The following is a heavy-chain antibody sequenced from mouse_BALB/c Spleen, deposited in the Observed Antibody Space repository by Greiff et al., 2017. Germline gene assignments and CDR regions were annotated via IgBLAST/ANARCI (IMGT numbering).Heavy chain of an antibody. J-gene: IGHJ4*01. CDR3: ARGEFITTSYAMDY. V-gene: IGHV5-6-5*01. CDR2: ISSGGST. D-gene: IGHD1-2*01. CDR1: GFTFSSYA. Sequence: EVQLVESGGGLVKPGGSLKLSCAASGFTFSSYAMSWVRQTPEQRLEWVAAISSGGSTYYPDSVKGRFTITTDNARNILYLQMSSLRSEDTAMYYCARGEFITTSYAMDYWGQGTSVTVSS.